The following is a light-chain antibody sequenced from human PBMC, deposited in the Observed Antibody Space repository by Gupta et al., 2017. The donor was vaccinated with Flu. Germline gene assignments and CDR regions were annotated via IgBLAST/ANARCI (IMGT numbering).Light chain of an antibody. CDR2: AAA. V-gene: IGKV1-9*01. CDR3: QHRQRDPQLT. J-gene: IGKJ1*01. Sequence: DLQLTQSPSFLSASVGDTVTITCRASQDISLLLGWFQQRPGRAPNLLVYAAANLKSGVPARFSGRGSGTEFTLTINDRQPEDFAIYFCQHRQRDPQLTFGRGTKVDLK. CDR1: QDISLL.